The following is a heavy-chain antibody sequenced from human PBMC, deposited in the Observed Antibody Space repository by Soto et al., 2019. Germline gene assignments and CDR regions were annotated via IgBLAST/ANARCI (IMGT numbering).Heavy chain of an antibody. D-gene: IGHD2-21*02. CDR2: IIPIFGTA. Sequence: ASVKVSCKASGGTFSSYAISWVRQAPGQGLEWMGGIIPIFGTANYAQKFQGRVTITADESTSTAYMELSSLRSEDTAVYYCARDPPCGGDCYSANHYYYGMDVWGQGTTVTVSS. V-gene: IGHV1-69*13. CDR1: GGTFSSYA. CDR3: ARDPPCGGDCYSANHYYYGMDV. J-gene: IGHJ6*02.